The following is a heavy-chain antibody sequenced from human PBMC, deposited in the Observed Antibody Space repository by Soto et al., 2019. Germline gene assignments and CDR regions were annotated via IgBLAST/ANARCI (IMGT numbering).Heavy chain of an antibody. CDR2: ISGSGGST. J-gene: IGHJ6*03. D-gene: IGHD6-6*01. CDR3: AKTSGIAARRGGRHYYYYMDV. CDR1: GFTFSSYA. V-gene: IGHV3-23*01. Sequence: GGSLRLSCAASGFTFSSYAMSWVRQAPGKGLEWVSAISGSGGSTYYADSVKGRFTISRDNSKNTLYLQMNSLRAEDTAVYYCAKTSGIAARRGGRHYYYYMDVWGKGTTVTVSS.